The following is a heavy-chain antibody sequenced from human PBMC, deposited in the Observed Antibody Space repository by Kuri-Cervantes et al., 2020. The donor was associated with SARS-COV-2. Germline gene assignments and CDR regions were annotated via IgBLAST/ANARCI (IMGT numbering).Heavy chain of an antibody. CDR3: AKDPTATTEYYYAMDV. V-gene: IGHV3-23*01. CDR1: GFSFSSYA. Sequence: GESLKISCAASGFSFSSYAMGWVRQAPGKGLGWVSVNSSSGTGAYYADSVKGRFTIARDNSKNTLYLQMNSLRAEDTAVYFCAKDPTATTEYYYAMDVWGQGTTVTVSS. J-gene: IGHJ6*02. CDR2: NSSSGTGA. D-gene: IGHD1-7*01.